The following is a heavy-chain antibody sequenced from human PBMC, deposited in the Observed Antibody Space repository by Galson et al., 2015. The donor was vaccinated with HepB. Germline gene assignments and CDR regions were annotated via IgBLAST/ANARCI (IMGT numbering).Heavy chain of an antibody. D-gene: IGHD6-13*01. CDR1: GYTFTSYY. Sequence: SVKVSCKASGYTFTSYYMHWVRQAPGQGLEWMGIINPSGGSTSYAQKFQGRVTMTRDTSTSTAYMELSSLRSEDTAVYYCARAAAGGRFDYWGQGTLVTVSS. J-gene: IGHJ4*02. CDR3: ARAAAGGRFDY. V-gene: IGHV1-46*03. CDR2: INPSGGST.